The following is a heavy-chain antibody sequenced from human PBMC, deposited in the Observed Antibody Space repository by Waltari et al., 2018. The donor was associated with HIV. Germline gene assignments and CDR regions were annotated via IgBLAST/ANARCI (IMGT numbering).Heavy chain of an antibody. CDR3: GRLGFRSGHDP. CDR1: GGSVISNGYS. Sequence: QLQESGSGLVKPSQTLSLTCIVSGGSVISNGYSWSGVRQSAGKGLEWIGYSHATGVTFYRSSLRSRVTISIDTTKNDFSLKLASVTAADTAVYFCGRLGFRSGHDPWGQGTLVIVSS. J-gene: IGHJ5*02. D-gene: IGHD1-26*01. V-gene: IGHV4-30-2*06. CDR2: SHATGVT.